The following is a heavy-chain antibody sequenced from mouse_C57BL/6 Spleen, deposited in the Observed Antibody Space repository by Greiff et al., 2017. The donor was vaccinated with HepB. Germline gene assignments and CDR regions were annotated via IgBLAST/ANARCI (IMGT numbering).Heavy chain of an antibody. Sequence: QVQLKQPGAELVKPGASVKMSCEASGYTFTRYWLTWVKQRPGQGLEWIGDIYPGSGSTNYNEKFKSKATLTVDTSSSTAYMQLSSLTSEDSAVYYCARGDYGSSYDYWGQGTTLTVSS. CDR1: GYTFTRYW. CDR2: IYPGSGST. V-gene: IGHV1-55*01. CDR3: ARGDYGSSYDY. J-gene: IGHJ2*01. D-gene: IGHD1-1*01.